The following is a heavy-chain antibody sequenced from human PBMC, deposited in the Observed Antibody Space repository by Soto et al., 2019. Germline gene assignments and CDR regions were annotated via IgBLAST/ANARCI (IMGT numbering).Heavy chain of an antibody. CDR2: IIPIFGTA. CDR1: GGTFSSYA. Sequence: QVQLVQSGAEVKKPGSSVKVSCKASGGTFSSYAISWVRQAPGQGLEWMGGIIPIFGTANYAQKFQGRVTXXAXEXXSTAYMELSSLRSEDTAVYYCAREVRGGYYYGMDVWGQGTTVTVSS. J-gene: IGHJ6*02. V-gene: IGHV1-69*12. D-gene: IGHD3-16*01. CDR3: AREVRGGYYYGMDV.